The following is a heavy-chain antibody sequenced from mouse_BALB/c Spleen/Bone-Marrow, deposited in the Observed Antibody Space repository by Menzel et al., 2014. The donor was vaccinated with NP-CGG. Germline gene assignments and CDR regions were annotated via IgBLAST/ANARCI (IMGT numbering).Heavy chain of an antibody. J-gene: IGHJ3*01. Sequence: EVKLMESGGGLVQPGGSLKLSCAASGFDFSRYWMSWVRQAPGKGLEWIGEINPDSSTINYTPSLKDRSIISRDNAKNTQYLQMRKVRSEDTALYYCGRQGYFGYFAYWGQGTLVTVSA. V-gene: IGHV4-1*02. D-gene: IGHD1-2*01. CDR2: INPDSSTI. CDR3: GRQGYFGYFAY. CDR1: GFDFSRYW.